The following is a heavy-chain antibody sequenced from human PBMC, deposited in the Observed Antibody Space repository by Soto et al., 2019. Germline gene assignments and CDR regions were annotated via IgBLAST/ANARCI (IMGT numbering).Heavy chain of an antibody. J-gene: IGHJ5*02. D-gene: IGHD6-19*01. Sequence: SETLSLTCTVSGGSISSGGYYWSWIRQHPGKGLEWIGYIYYSGSTYYNPSLKSRVTISVDTSKNQFSLKLSSVTAADTAVYYCAGGYSSGRNWFDPWGQGTLVTVSS. CDR3: AGGYSSGRNWFDP. CDR2: IYYSGST. V-gene: IGHV4-31*03. CDR1: GGSISSGGYY.